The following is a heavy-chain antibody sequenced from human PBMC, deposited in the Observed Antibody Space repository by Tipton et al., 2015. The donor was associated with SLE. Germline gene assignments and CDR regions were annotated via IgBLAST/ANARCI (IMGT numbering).Heavy chain of an antibody. CDR3: ARGPVSGRRYFDF. D-gene: IGHD6-19*01. J-gene: IGHJ4*02. CDR2: ITSSGSTI. CDR1: GFTFSDYY. Sequence: SLRLSCAASGFTFSDYYMSWFRQAPGKGLEWVSYITSSGSTIYYADSVKGRFTISRDNAQNSLYLQMNSLRAEDTAVYYCARGPVSGRRYFDFWGQGTLVTVSS. V-gene: IGHV3-11*01.